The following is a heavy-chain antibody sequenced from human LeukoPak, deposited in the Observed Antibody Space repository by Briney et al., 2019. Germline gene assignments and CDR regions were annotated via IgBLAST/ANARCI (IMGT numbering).Heavy chain of an antibody. CDR2: ISYDGSNK. J-gene: IGHJ4*02. CDR1: GFTFSSYG. CDR3: AKAYCSGGSCYWVYFDY. Sequence: GRSLRLSCAASGFTFSSYGMHWVRQAPGKGLEWVAVISYDGSNKYYADSVKGRFTISRDNSKNTLYLQINSLRAEDTAVYYCAKAYCSGGSCYWVYFDYWGQGTLVTVSS. D-gene: IGHD2-15*01. V-gene: IGHV3-30*18.